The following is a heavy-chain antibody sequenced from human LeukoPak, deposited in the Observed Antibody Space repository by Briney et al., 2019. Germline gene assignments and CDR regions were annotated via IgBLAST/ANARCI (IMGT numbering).Heavy chain of an antibody. CDR1: GGSFSGYY. CDR3: ASEDCSSTSCYMSGSGHDY. J-gene: IGHJ4*02. CDR2: INHSGST. V-gene: IGHV4-34*01. D-gene: IGHD2-2*02. Sequence: PPETLSLTCAVYGGSFSGYYWSWIRQPPGKGLEWIGEINHSGSTNYNPSLKSRDTISVDTSKNQFSLKLSSVTAADTAVYYCASEDCSSTSCYMSGSGHDYWGQGTLVTVSS.